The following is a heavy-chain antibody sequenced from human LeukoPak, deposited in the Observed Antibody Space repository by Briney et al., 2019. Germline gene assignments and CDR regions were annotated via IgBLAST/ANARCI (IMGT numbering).Heavy chain of an antibody. V-gene: IGHV4-39*01. J-gene: IGHJ4*02. CDR2: LYYSGST. D-gene: IGHD5-18*01. Sequence: SETLSLTCTVSGGSISSRSNYWGWIRQPPWKGLEWIGRLYYSGSTYYNPSLKSRVTISVDTSKNQLSLKLSSVTAADTAVYYCARHGERGYSYGHDYWGQGTLVTVSS. CDR1: GGSISSRSNY. CDR3: ARHGERGYSYGHDY.